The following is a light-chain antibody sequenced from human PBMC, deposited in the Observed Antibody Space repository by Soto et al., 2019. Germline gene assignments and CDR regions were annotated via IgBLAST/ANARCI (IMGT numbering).Light chain of an antibody. CDR2: AAS. Sequence: DIQMTQSPSSLSAFVGDRVTITCRANQSISSYLNWYQQKPGIAPKLLIFAASSLQSGVPSRFSGSGSGTDFTLTISSVQPEDFATFFCQQSFSAPFTFGPGTKVDTK. CDR3: QQSFSAPFT. V-gene: IGKV1-39*01. J-gene: IGKJ3*01. CDR1: QSISSY.